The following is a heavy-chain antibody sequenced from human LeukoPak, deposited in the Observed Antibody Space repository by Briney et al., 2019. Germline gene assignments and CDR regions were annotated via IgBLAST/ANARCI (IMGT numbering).Heavy chain of an antibody. CDR2: IYYSGST. Sequence: PSETLSLTCTVSGGSISSYYWSWIRQPPGKGLEWIGYIYYSGSTNYNPSLKSRVTISVDTSKNQFSLKLSSVTAADTAVYYCARGAYCTNGLCYNDYWGHGTLVTVSS. CDR3: ARGAYCTNGLCYNDY. CDR1: GGSISSYY. V-gene: IGHV4-59*01. J-gene: IGHJ4*01. D-gene: IGHD2-8*01.